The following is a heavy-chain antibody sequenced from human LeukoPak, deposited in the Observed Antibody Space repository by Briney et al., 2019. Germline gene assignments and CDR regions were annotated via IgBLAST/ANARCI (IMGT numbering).Heavy chain of an antibody. V-gene: IGHV3-23*01. CDR1: GFTFSSYA. Sequence: GGSLRLSCAASGFTFSSYAMSWVRQAPGKGLEWVSAISGSGGSTYYADSVKGRFTISRDNAKNSLYLQMNSLRAEDTAVYYCARDRPNTMVRGGPRDYWGQGTLVTVSS. CDR3: ARDRPNTMVRGGPRDY. J-gene: IGHJ4*02. CDR2: ISGSGGST. D-gene: IGHD3-10*01.